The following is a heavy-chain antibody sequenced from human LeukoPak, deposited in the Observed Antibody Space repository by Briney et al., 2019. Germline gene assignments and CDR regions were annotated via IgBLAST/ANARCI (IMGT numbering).Heavy chain of an antibody. D-gene: IGHD1-26*01. Sequence: PSETLSLTCTVSGGSVSRGSYYWSWTRKPPGKGLEWIGYIHHSGTTNYSPSLKSRVTISVDMSKNQFFLNLTSVTAADTAVYYCARGRLGATYWGQGTLVTVSS. V-gene: IGHV4-61*01. CDR1: GGSVSRGSYY. CDR2: IHHSGTT. CDR3: ARGRLGATY. J-gene: IGHJ4*02.